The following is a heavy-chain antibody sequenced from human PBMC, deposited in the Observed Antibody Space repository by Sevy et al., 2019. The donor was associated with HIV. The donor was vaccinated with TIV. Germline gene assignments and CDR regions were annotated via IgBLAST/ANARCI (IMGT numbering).Heavy chain of an antibody. V-gene: IGHV4-39*01. D-gene: IGHD3-22*01. J-gene: IGHJ4*02. CDR1: GGSISSSSYY. CDR2: IYYSGST. CDR3: AGRRARSAYYYDSSGYYELFDY. Sequence: SETLSLTCTVSGGSISSSSYYWGWIRQPPGKGLEWIGSIYYSGSTYYNPSLKSRVTISVDTSKNQFSLKLSSVTAAETAVYYCAGRRARSAYYYDSSGYYELFDYWGQGTLVTVSS.